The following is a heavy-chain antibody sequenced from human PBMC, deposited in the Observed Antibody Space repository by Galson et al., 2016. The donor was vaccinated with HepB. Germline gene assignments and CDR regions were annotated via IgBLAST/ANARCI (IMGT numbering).Heavy chain of an antibody. J-gene: IGHJ3*01. CDR3: ARDPYYYDSRGYTTGFDV. Sequence: SLRLSCAASGFIVNNNYMNWVRQAPGKGLEWVSVIYSDGSTYYADSVKGRFTISGDNSKNMLYLQMNTLRAEDTAVYYCARDPYYYDSRGYTTGFDVWGQRTMVTVSS. CDR2: IYSDGST. V-gene: IGHV3-53*01. CDR1: GFIVNNNY. D-gene: IGHD3-22*01.